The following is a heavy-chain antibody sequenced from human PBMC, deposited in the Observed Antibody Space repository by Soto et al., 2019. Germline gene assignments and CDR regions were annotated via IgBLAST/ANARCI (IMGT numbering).Heavy chain of an antibody. Sequence: QVQLVQSGAEVKKPGSSVKVSCKASGGTFSRHAFSWVRQAPGQGLEWMGGIIPMFGTPNYSEKFQGRLSITADESTTTVDMQLSSLRSEDMAVYYCARQFHSDSSGHYYAYWGQGTLVTVS. CDR2: IIPMFGTP. D-gene: IGHD3-22*01. CDR1: GGTFSRHA. CDR3: ARQFHSDSSGHYYAY. J-gene: IGHJ4*02. V-gene: IGHV1-69*01.